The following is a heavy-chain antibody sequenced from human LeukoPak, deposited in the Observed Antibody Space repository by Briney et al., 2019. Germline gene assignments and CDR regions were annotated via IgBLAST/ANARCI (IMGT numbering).Heavy chain of an antibody. Sequence: SGTLSLTCAVSGGSISSSNWWSWVRQPPGKGLEWIGEIYHSGSTNSNPSLNSRVTISVDTSKNQFSLKLSSVTAADTAVYYCARRGSGASLEYYFDLWGRGTLVTVSS. J-gene: IGHJ2*01. V-gene: IGHV4-4*02. D-gene: IGHD1-14*01. CDR1: GGSISSSNW. CDR2: IYHSGST. CDR3: ARRGSGASLEYYFDL.